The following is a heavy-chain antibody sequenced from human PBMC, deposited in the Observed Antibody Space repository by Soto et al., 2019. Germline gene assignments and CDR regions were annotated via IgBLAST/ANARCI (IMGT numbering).Heavy chain of an antibody. CDR3: AKASPHYYDSRGPVFDY. Sequence: HPGGSLRLSYAASGFTFSSYAMSWVRQAPGKGLEWGSAISGSGGSTYYADSVKGRFTISRDNSKKTLYLQMNSLRAEDTAVYYCAKASPHYYDSRGPVFDYWGQGT. V-gene: IGHV3-23*01. J-gene: IGHJ4*02. D-gene: IGHD3-22*01. CDR1: GFTFSSYA. CDR2: ISGSGGST.